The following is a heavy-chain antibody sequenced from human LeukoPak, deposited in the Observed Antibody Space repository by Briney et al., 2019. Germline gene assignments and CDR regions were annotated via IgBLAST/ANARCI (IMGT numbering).Heavy chain of an antibody. V-gene: IGHV4-34*01. D-gene: IGHD3-10*01. CDR3: ARLRPRSYYYGSGSYLDY. Sequence: PGGSLRLSCAASGFTFSSYSMNWVRQPPGKGLEGIGEINNSGSTNYNPSLKSRVTISVDTSKNQFSLKLSSVTAADTAVYYCARLRPRSYYYGSGSYLDYWGQGTLVTVSS. CDR2: INNSGST. J-gene: IGHJ4*02. CDR1: GFTFSSYS.